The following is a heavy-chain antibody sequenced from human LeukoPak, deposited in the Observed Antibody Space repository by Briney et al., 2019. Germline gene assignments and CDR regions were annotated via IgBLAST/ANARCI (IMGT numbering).Heavy chain of an antibody. V-gene: IGHV3-23*01. CDR3: APWHYYDSSGEKYYFDY. CDR2: ISGSGGST. CDR1: GFTFSSYA. Sequence: GGSLRLSCAASGFTFSSYAMRWVRQAPGKGLEWVSAISGSGGSTYYADSVKGRFTISRDNSKNTLYLQMNSLRAEDTAVCYCAPWHYYDSSGEKYYFDYWGQGTLVTVSS. J-gene: IGHJ4*02. D-gene: IGHD3-22*01.